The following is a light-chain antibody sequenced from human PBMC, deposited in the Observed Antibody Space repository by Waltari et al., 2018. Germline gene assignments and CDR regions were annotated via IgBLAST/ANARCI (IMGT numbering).Light chain of an antibody. CDR3: QQYGSSILYT. Sequence: DIQMTQSPSTLSASVGDRVTITCRASQSITNWLAWYQQKPGKAPKLLIYRASNLESGVPSRFSGSGSGTEFTLTISSLQPDDCAVYYCQQYGSSILYTFGQGTKLEIK. CDR2: RAS. CDR1: QSITNW. V-gene: IGKV1-5*03. J-gene: IGKJ2*01.